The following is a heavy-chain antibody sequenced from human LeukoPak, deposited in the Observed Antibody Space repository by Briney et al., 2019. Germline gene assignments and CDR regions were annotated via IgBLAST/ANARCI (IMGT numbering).Heavy chain of an antibody. CDR1: GYTFTGYY. CDR3: AREGCSGGSCYSDY. CDR2: INPNSGGT. V-gene: IGHV1-2*02. Sequence: ASVKVSCKASGYTFTGYYMHWVRQAPGQGLEWMGWINPNSGGTNYAQKFQGRVTMTRDTPISTAYMELSRLRSDDTAVYYCAREGCSGGSCYSDYWGQGALVTVSS. D-gene: IGHD2-15*01. J-gene: IGHJ4*02.